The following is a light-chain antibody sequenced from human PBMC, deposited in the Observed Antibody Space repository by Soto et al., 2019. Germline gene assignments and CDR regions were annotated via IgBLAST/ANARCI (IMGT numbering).Light chain of an antibody. CDR1: QSISSY. CDR3: QQSYSTPLT. CDR2: AAS. Sequence: DIQMTHSPSSLSASVRDRVTITCRASQSISSYLNWYQQKPGTAPKLLIYAASSLQSGVPSSFSGSGSGTDFTLTISSLLPEDFATYYCQQSYSTPLTFGGGTKVDIK. V-gene: IGKV1-39*01. J-gene: IGKJ4*01.